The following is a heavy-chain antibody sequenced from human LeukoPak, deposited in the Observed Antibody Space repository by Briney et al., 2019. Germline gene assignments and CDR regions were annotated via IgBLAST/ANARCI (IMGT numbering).Heavy chain of an antibody. CDR3: AETNYYDSSGYAV. Sequence: PGGSLRLSCAASGFTFSRYGMHWVRQAPGKGLEWVAFIRYDGSNKYYADSVKGRFTISRDNSKNTLYLQMNSLRAEDTAVYYCAETNYYDSSGYAVWGKGTTVTVSS. CDR1: GFTFSRYG. D-gene: IGHD3-22*01. V-gene: IGHV3-30*02. CDR2: IRYDGSNK. J-gene: IGHJ6*04.